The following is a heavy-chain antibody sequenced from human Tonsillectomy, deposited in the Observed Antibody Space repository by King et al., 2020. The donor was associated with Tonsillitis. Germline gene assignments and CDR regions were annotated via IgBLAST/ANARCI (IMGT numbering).Heavy chain of an antibody. D-gene: IGHD3-10*01. CDR1: GFNFDKYG. V-gene: IGHV3-30*02. CDR3: AKTGGYYASRTYYNGGYFDY. CDR2: ITYDGNDN. Sequence: QVQLQESGGGVVQPGGSLRLSCAASGFNFDKYGMHWVRQAPGKGPEWVAFITYDGNDNYYAVSVMGRFTISRDNSKSTVYLQMNSLRDEDTAVYYCAKTGGYYASRTYYNGGYFDYWGQGTLVIVSS. J-gene: IGHJ4*02.